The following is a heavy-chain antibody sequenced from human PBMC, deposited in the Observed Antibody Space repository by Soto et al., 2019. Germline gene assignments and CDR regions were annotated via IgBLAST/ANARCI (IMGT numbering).Heavy chain of an antibody. Sequence: PGESLKISCKGSGYSFTSYWIGWVRQMPGKGLEWMGIIYPGDSGTRYSPSFQGQVTISADKSISTAYLQWSSLKASDTAMYYCARHAAIAALPNYYYYGMDVWGQGTTVTVSS. CDR2: IYPGDSGT. CDR1: GYSFTSYW. D-gene: IGHD6-6*01. J-gene: IGHJ6*02. CDR3: ARHAAIAALPNYYYYGMDV. V-gene: IGHV5-51*01.